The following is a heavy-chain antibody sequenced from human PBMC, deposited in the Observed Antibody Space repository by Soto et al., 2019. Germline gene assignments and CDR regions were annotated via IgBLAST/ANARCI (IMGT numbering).Heavy chain of an antibody. CDR3: ARELSWSGRDY. CDR2: IKHDGSER. D-gene: IGHD3-10*01. Sequence: EVQLVESGGGLVQPGGSLRLSCAASGFRFNTNWMSWVRQAPGKGLEWVANIKHDGSERNHVDSVRGRFTISIDNAKSSLYLQMNSRRVEDTAVYYCARELSWSGRDYWGQGTLVIVSP. J-gene: IGHJ4*02. CDR1: GFRFNTNW. V-gene: IGHV3-7*01.